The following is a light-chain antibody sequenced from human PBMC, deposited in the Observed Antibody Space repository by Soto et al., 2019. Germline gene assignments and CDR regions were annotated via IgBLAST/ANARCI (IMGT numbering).Light chain of an antibody. J-gene: IGKJ3*01. CDR2: FGS. Sequence: DIVMTQSPLSLPVTPGEPASISCRSSQSLLYSNGYNYLDWYLQKPGQSPQILMYFGSNLDSGVPDRFSGSGSGTDFTLTISSVEPEDVGVYYCMHSLRTPLTFGPGTRVDVK. CDR1: QSLLYSNGYNY. CDR3: MHSLRTPLT. V-gene: IGKV2-28*01.